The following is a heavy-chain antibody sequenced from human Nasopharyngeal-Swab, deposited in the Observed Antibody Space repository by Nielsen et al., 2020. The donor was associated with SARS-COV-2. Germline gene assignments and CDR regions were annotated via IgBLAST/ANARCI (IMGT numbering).Heavy chain of an antibody. J-gene: IGHJ6*03. CDR3: ARQGVFVPAYFHQYYMDV. CDR2: IKHDGSEK. V-gene: IGHV3-7*03. CDR1: GFSFSTYW. D-gene: IGHD3-16*02. Sequence: GGSLTLSCAASGFSFSTYWMTWVRQAPGKGLEWVANIKHDGSEKYYVDSVKGRFTVSRDNPKNLLYLQVNSLRAEDTAVYYCARQGVFVPAYFHQYYMDVWGKGTTVTVSS.